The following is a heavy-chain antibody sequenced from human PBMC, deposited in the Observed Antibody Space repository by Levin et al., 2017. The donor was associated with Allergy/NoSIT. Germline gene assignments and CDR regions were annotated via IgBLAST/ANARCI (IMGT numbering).Heavy chain of an antibody. CDR2: ISGSGGST. V-gene: IGHV3-23*01. CDR3: AKFGVPSSGYYYGAFDI. D-gene: IGHD3-22*01. CDR1: GFTFSSYA. J-gene: IGHJ3*02. Sequence: GGSLRLSCAASGFTFSSYAMSWVRQAPGKGLEWVSAISGSGGSTYYADSVKGRFTISRDNSKNTLYLQMNSLRAEDTAVYYCAKFGVPSSGYYYGAFDIWGQGTMVTVSS.